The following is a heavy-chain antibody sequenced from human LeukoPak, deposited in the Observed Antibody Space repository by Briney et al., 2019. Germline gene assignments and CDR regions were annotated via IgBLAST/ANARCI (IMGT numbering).Heavy chain of an antibody. CDR1: GYTFTSYY. CDR3: AREGGGPVAFDI. J-gene: IGHJ3*02. CDR2: INPSGGST. Sequence: GASVKVSCKASGYTFTSYYMHWVRQAPGQGLEWMGIINPSGGSTSYAQKFQGRVTMTRDMSTSTVYMELSSLRSEDTAVYYCAREGGGPVAFDIWGQGTMVTVSS. V-gene: IGHV1-46*01. D-gene: IGHD3-16*01.